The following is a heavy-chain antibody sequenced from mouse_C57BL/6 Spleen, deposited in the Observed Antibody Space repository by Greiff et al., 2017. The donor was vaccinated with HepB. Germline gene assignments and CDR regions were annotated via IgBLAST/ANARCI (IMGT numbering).Heavy chain of an antibody. CDR2: INPSSGYT. V-gene: IGHV1-7*01. J-gene: IGHJ1*03. CDR3: ARMGYFDV. CDR1: GYTFTSYL. Sequence: VPLQQSGAVLAKPGASVKLSCTASGYTFTSYLFHWVKQRPGQGLEWIGYINPSSGYTKYNQKFKDKATLTADKSSSTAYMQLSSLTYEDSAVYYCARMGYFDVWGTGTTVTVSS.